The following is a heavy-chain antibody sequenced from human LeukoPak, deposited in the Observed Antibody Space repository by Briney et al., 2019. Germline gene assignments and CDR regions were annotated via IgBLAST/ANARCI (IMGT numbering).Heavy chain of an antibody. Sequence: PSETLSLTCTVSGGSISSYYWSWIRQPPGKGLEWIGYIYYSGSTNYNPSLKSRVTISVDTSKNQFPLKLSSVTAADTAVYYCARSYYDFWSGYGACPFDYWGQGTLVTVSS. CDR1: GGSISSYY. CDR3: ARSYYDFWSGYGACPFDY. CDR2: IYYSGST. J-gene: IGHJ4*02. V-gene: IGHV4-59*01. D-gene: IGHD3-3*01.